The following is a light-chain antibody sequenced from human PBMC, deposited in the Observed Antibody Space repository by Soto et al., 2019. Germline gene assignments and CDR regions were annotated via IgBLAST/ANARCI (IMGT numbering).Light chain of an antibody. CDR2: DSS. J-gene: IGKJ4*01. CDR3: QLYGSSPELT. CDR1: QILNGGS. V-gene: IGKV3-20*01. Sequence: EIVLTQSPGTLSLSPGDRAALSCRTTQILNGGSLAWYQVKPGQAPRLLMYDSSIRAAGVPNRFSGSGSGTDFTLTIRRLETEDFAVYYCQLYGSSPELTFGGGNKVEIK.